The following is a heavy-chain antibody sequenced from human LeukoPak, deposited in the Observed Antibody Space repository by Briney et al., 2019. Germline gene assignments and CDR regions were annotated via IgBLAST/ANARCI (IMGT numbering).Heavy chain of an antibody. CDR1: GGTFSSYA. CDR3: ARTGVVPAARDLDY. CDR2: IIPIFGTA. J-gene: IGHJ4*02. Sequence: SVKVSCKASGGTFSSYAISWVRQAPGQGLEWMGGIIPIFGTANYAQKFQGRVTITADESTSTAYMELSSLRSDDTAVYYCARTGVVPAARDLDYWGQGTLVTVSS. D-gene: IGHD2-2*01. V-gene: IGHV1-69*13.